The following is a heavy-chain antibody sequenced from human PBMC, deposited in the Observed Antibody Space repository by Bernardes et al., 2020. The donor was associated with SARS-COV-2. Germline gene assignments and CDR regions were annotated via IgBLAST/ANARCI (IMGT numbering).Heavy chain of an antibody. CDR2: IRCGGGST. Sequence: GGSLRLSCAASGFTFSSYGMSWVRQAPGEGLEWVSGIRCGGGSTYYTDSVKGRFTISRDNSKNTLYLQMNSLRAEDTAIYYCAKYISPGITDTLDYWSHGHLVTVSS. CDR3: AKYISPGITDTLDY. CDR1: GFTFSSYG. V-gene: IGHV3-23*01. J-gene: IGHJ4*01. D-gene: IGHD1-20*01.